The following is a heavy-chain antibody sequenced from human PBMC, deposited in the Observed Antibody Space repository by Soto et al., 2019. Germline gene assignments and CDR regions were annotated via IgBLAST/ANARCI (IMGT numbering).Heavy chain of an antibody. D-gene: IGHD3-9*01. Sequence: GGSLRLSCAASGFTFSDYYMSWIRQAPGKGLEWVSYISSSGSTIYYADSVKGRFTISRDNAKNSLYLQMNSLRAEDTAVYYCARDKPGFIYDILTGSFDYWGQGTLVTVSS. CDR2: ISSSGSTI. V-gene: IGHV3-11*01. J-gene: IGHJ4*02. CDR3: ARDKPGFIYDILTGSFDY. CDR1: GFTFSDYY.